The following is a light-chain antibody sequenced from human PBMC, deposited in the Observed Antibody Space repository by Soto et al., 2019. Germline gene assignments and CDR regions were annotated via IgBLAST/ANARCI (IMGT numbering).Light chain of an antibody. J-gene: IGKJ1*01. CDR1: PSVSSSY. V-gene: IGKV3-20*01. Sequence: VLTQSPGTLSLSPGERATLSCRASPSVSSSYLAWYQQKPGQAPRLLIYGASSRATGIPDRFSGSGSGTDFTLTISRLEPEEFAVYYCQQYGSSPWTFGQGTEVEIK. CDR3: QQYGSSPWT. CDR2: GAS.